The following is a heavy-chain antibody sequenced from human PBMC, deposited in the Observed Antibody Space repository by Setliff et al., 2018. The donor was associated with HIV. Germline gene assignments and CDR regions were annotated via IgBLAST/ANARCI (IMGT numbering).Heavy chain of an antibody. CDR1: GGSLSNHY. D-gene: IGHD3-3*01. J-gene: IGHJ3*01. CDR2: VYYSGST. CDR3: ARSYYDFWNGLPRSFDV. V-gene: IGHV4-59*11. Sequence: PSETLSLTCTVSGGSLSNHYWSWLRQSPKNGLEWICYVYYSGSTNYKPSFKSRVSISVDTSRNQFSLNLTSLTTADTAMYYCARSYYDFWNGLPRSFDVWGQGTMVTVSS.